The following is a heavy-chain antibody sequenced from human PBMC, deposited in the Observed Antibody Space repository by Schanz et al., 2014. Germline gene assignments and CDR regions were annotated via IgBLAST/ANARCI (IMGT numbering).Heavy chain of an antibody. V-gene: IGHV1-69*04. Sequence: QVQLVQSGAEVKKPGASVRLSCKASGYNFNRHDISWIRQAPGQGLEWMGRIIPILDVGNYAQQFQGRVTFTADKSTSTAYMELSSLRYEDTALYYCARGTMPGTFDIWGQGTMVTVSS. J-gene: IGHJ3*02. CDR3: ARGTMPGTFDI. CDR2: IIPILDVG. CDR1: GYNFNRHD. D-gene: IGHD2-2*01.